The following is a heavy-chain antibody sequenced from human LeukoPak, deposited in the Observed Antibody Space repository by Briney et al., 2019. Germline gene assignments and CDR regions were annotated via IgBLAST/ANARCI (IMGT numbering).Heavy chain of an antibody. D-gene: IGHD5-18*01. V-gene: IGHV4-4*02. CDR2: IYHSGST. CDR3: ARDRGGYTYSHDY. Sequence: SETLSLTCAVSGGSISSSNWWSWVRQPPGKGLEWIGEIYHSGSTNYNPSLKSRVTISMDKSKNQLSLKLNFVTAADTAVYYCARDRGGYTYSHDYWGQGTLVTVSS. J-gene: IGHJ4*02. CDR1: GGSISSSNW.